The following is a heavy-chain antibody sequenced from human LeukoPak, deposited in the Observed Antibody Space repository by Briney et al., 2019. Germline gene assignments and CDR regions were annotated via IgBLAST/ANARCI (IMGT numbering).Heavy chain of an antibody. J-gene: IGHJ3*02. D-gene: IGHD3-22*01. Sequence: NPSETLSLTCTVSGGSISSYYWSWIRQPPGKGLEWLGYIYYSGSTNYNPSLKSRVTISVDTSKNQFSLKLSSVTAADTAVYYCARHYNYYDSSGQRGSDAFDIWGQGTMVTVSS. CDR2: IYYSGST. CDR3: ARHYNYYDSSGQRGSDAFDI. CDR1: GGSISSYY. V-gene: IGHV4-59*08.